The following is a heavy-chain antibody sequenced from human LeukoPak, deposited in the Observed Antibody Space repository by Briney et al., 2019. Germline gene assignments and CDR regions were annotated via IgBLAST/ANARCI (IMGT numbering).Heavy chain of an antibody. CDR2: IYPGDSDT. D-gene: IGHD3-22*01. CDR3: ARLVHDSSGYYATIFDY. V-gene: IGHV5-51*01. CDR1: GYSLTSYW. J-gene: IGHJ4*02. Sequence: PGESLKISCKGSGYSLTSYWIGWVRQMPGKGLEWMGIIYPGDSDTRYSPSFQGQVTISADKSISTAYLQWSSLKASDTAMYYCARLVHDSSGYYATIFDYWGQGTLVTVSS.